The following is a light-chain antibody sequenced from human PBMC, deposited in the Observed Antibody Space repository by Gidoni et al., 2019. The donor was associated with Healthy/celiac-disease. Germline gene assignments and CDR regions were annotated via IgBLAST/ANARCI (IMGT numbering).Light chain of an antibody. V-gene: IGKV3-11*01. CDR3: QQRSNWPRLT. CDR2: DAS. CDR1: QSVSSY. J-gene: IGKJ4*01. Sequence: VLTQSPATLSLSPGERATLSCRASQSVSSYLAWYQQKPGQAPRLLIYDASNRATGIPARFSGSGSGTDFTLTISSLEPEDFAVYYCQQRSNWPRLTFXGXTKVEIK.